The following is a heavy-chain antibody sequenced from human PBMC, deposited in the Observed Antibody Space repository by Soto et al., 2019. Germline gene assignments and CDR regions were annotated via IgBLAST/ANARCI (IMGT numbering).Heavy chain of an antibody. CDR2: ISPIFGAT. CDR1: GGSLSINA. V-gene: IGHV1-69*01. D-gene: IGHD3-9*01. Sequence: QVQLVQSGAEVKKPGSSVKVSCKTSGGSLSINAISWVRQARGQGFEWMGGISPIFGATKYMDKFQGRPTINADDSISTLYMELGSLTSEDTAVYFCSGDHSHYDVLNVWGQGAQVTVSS. J-gene: IGHJ4*01. CDR3: SGDHSHYDVLNV.